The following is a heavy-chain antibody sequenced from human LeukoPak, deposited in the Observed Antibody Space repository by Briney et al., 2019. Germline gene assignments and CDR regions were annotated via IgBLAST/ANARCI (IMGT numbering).Heavy chain of an antibody. Sequence: GGSLRLSCAASEFSVGSNYMTWVRQAPGKGLEWVSLIYSGGSTYYADSVKGRFTISRDNSKNTLYLQMNSLRAEDTAVYYCARSGSNYYYHYMDVWGKGTRVTVSS. CDR1: EFSVGSNY. D-gene: IGHD5-12*01. J-gene: IGHJ6*03. CDR3: ARSGSNYYYHYMDV. V-gene: IGHV3-66*01. CDR2: IYSGGST.